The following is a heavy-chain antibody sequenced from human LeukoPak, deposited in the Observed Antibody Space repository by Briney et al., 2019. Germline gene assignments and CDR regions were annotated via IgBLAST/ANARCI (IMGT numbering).Heavy chain of an antibody. CDR2: IYYSGST. J-gene: IGHJ4*02. V-gene: IGHV4-39*01. CDR3: ARRYSSGWFDPGYYFDY. Sequence: SETLSLTCTVSGGSISSSSYYWGWIRQPPGKGLEWIVSIYYSGSTYYNPSLKSRVTISVDTSKNQFSLKLSSVTAADTAVYYCARRYSSGWFDPGYYFDYWGQGTLVTVSS. CDR1: GGSISSSSYY. D-gene: IGHD6-19*01.